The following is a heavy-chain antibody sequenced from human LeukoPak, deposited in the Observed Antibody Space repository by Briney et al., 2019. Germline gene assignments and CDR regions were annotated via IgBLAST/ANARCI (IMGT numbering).Heavy chain of an antibody. J-gene: IGHJ4*02. Sequence: GESLKISCKGSGYSFTSYWIGWVRPMPGKGLEWMGIVYPGDSDTRYSPSFQGQATVSADESISTAYLQWSSLKASDTAMYYCARRIAAAGTWDYWGQGALVTVSS. V-gene: IGHV5-51*01. CDR2: VYPGDSDT. CDR1: GYSFTSYW. CDR3: ARRIAAAGTWDY. D-gene: IGHD6-13*01.